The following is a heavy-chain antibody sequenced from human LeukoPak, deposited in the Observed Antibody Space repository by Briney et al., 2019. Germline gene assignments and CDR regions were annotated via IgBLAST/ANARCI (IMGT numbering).Heavy chain of an antibody. V-gene: IGHV3-33*07. D-gene: IGHD3-22*01. CDR3: ARDRENYYDSSGLFDY. Sequence: GGSLRLSCAASGFTFSRHAMNWVRQAPGKGLEWVAVIWYDGSNKYYADSVKGRFTISRDNSKNTLYLQMNSLRAEDTAVYYCARDRENYYDSSGLFDYWGQGTLVTVSS. J-gene: IGHJ4*02. CDR2: IWYDGSNK. CDR1: GFTFSRHA.